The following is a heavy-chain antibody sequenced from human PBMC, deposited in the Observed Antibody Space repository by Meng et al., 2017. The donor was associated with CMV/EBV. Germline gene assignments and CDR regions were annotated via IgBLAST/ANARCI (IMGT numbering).Heavy chain of an antibody. CDR3: AHRRGVDFWSGFPTDWFDP. D-gene: IGHD3-3*01. V-gene: IGHV2-5*01. CDR1: TSGVG. CDR2: IYWNDDK. Sequence: TSGVGVVWIRQPPGKALEWLALIYWNDDKRYSPSLKSRLTITKDTSKNQVVLTMTNMDPVDTATYYCAHRRGVDFWSGFPTDWFDPWGQGTLVTVSS. J-gene: IGHJ5*02.